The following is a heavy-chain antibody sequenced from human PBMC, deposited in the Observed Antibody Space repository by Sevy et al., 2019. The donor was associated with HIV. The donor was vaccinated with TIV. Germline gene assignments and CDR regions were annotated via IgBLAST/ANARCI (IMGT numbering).Heavy chain of an antibody. J-gene: IGHJ5*02. CDR3: AKVPPFSSSWNNWFDP. D-gene: IGHD6-13*01. CDR2: ISTAGGST. CDR1: GFTFDTFP. V-gene: IGHV3-23*01. Sequence: GGSLRLSCVASGFTFDTFPMTWVRQAPGKGLEWISAISTAGGSTYYADSVKGRFTISGDNSKNTLYLQMNSLRVEDTALYYCAKVPPFSSSWNNWFDPWGQGTLVTVSS.